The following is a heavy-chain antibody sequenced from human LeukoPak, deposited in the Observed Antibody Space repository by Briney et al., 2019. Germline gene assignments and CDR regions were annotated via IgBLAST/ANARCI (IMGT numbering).Heavy chain of an antibody. V-gene: IGHV1-69*01. J-gene: IGHJ6*02. Sequence: GASVKVSCKDSGGTLSSYAISWVRQAPGQGLEWMGGIIPIFGTANYAQKFQGRVTITADESTSTAYMELSSLRSEDTAVYYCARRNTDIVVVPADTTYYYYGMDVWGQGTTVTVSS. CDR2: IIPIFGTA. CDR1: GGTLSSYA. D-gene: IGHD2-2*01. CDR3: ARRNTDIVVVPADTTYYYYGMDV.